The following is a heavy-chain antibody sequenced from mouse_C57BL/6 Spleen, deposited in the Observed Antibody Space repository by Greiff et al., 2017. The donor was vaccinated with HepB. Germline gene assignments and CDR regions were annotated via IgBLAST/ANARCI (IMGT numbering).Heavy chain of an antibody. V-gene: IGHV1-9*01. CDR2: ILPGSGST. Sequence: QVQLQQSGAELMKPGASVKLSCKATGYTFTGYWIEWVKQRPGHGLEWIGEILPGSGSTNYNEKFQGKATFTADTSSNTAYMQPSNQTTEDSAIYYCARYYYSNPDWYFDVWGTGTTGTVSS. D-gene: IGHD2-5*01. CDR1: GYTFTGYW. J-gene: IGHJ1*03. CDR3: ARYYYSNPDWYFDV.